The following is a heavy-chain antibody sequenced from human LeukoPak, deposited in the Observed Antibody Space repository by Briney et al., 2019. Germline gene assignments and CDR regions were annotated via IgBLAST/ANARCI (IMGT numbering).Heavy chain of an antibody. CDR2: IYHSGST. J-gene: IGHJ6*03. CDR3: AREENSSGYYGEYYYYMDV. D-gene: IGHD3-22*01. CDR1: GYSISSGYY. Sequence: SETLSLTCTVSGYSISSGYYWGWIRQPPGKGLEWIGSIYHSGSTYYNPSLKSRVTISVDTSKNQFSLKLSSVTAAVTAVYYCAREENSSGYYGEYYYYMDVWGKGTTVTVSS. V-gene: IGHV4-38-2*02.